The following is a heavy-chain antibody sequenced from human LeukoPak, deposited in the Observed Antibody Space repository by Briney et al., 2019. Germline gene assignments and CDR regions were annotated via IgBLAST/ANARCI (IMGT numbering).Heavy chain of an antibody. D-gene: IGHD6-13*01. J-gene: IGHJ6*03. Sequence: SETLSLTCTVSGGSISSYYWSWIRQPAGKGLEWIGRIYTSGSTNYNPSLKSRVTMSVDTSKNQFSLKLSSVTAADTAVYYCARARWYTRDYYYYYYMDVWGKGTTVTISS. CDR3: ARARWYTRDYYYYYYMDV. CDR2: IYTSGST. CDR1: GGSISSYY. V-gene: IGHV4-4*07.